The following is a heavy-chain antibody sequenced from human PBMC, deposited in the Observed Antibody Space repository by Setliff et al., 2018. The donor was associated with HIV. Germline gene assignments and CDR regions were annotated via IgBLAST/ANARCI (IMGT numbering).Heavy chain of an antibody. D-gene: IGHD6-19*01. J-gene: IGHJ4*02. CDR3: ASWRRSSGLRDFDY. CDR1: GGSLNSGGYY. Sequence: SETLSLTCTVSGGSLNSGGYYWSWIRQQPGKGLEWIGYIYNSGSTYYNPSLKSRVTISVDTSKRHFSLRLNSVTAADTAVYYCASWRRSSGLRDFDYWGQGTLVTVSS. CDR2: IYNSGST. V-gene: IGHV4-31*03.